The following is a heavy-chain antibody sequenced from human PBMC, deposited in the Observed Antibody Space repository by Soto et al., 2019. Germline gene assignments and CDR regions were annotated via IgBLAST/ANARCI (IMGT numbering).Heavy chain of an antibody. J-gene: IGHJ2*01. CDR1: GGTFSSYA. CDR3: ARVVTVVKSFHYWYFDL. V-gene: IGHV1-69*12. Sequence: QVQLVQSGAEVKKPGSSVKVSCKASGGTFSSYAISWVRQAPGQGLEWMGGIIPMFGTTNYAQKFQGRVTITADESTSTAYMELSSQRSEDTAVYYCARVVTVVKSFHYWYFDLWGRGTLVTVSS. D-gene: IGHD2-15*01. CDR2: IIPMFGTT.